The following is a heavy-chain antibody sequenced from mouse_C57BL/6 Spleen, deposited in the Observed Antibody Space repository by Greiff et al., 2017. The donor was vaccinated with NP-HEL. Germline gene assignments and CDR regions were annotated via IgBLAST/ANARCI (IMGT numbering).Heavy chain of an antibody. J-gene: IGHJ3*01. Sequence: QVQLKESGAELARPGASVKLSCKASGYTFTSYGISWVKQRTGQGLEWIGEIYPRSGNTYYNEKFKGKATLTADKSSSTAYMELRSLTSEDSAVYFCAITMVTTGFAYWGQGTLVTVSA. CDR1: GYTFTSYG. CDR3: AITMVTTGFAY. CDR2: IYPRSGNT. D-gene: IGHD2-2*01. V-gene: IGHV1-81*01.